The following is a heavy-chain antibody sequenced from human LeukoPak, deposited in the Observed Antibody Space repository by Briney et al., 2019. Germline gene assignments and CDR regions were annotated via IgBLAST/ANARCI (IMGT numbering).Heavy chain of an antibody. J-gene: IGHJ4*02. V-gene: IGHV1-46*01. CDR1: GYIFTSYF. Sequence: GASVKVSCKASGYIFTSYFMHWVRQAPGQGLEWMGLINPSGGSTRYAQKFQGRVTMTRDMSTSTVYMELSSLRSEDTAVYYCARHGRPGYGSGRGDRGYFDYWGQGTLVTVSS. CDR3: ARHGRPGYGSGRGDRGYFDY. D-gene: IGHD3-10*01. CDR2: INPSGGST.